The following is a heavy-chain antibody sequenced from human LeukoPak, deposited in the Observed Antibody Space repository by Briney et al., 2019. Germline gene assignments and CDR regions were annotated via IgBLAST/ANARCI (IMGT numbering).Heavy chain of an antibody. CDR2: ISWNSGTI. Sequence: GGSLRLSCAASGFTFDDYAMHWVRQAPGKGLDWVSGISWNSGTIDYADSVKGRFTISRDNAKNSLYLQMNSLRPEDTAFYYCAKAEGFFGSYYDHWGQGTLVTVSS. J-gene: IGHJ4*02. CDR3: AKAEGFFGSYYDH. CDR1: GFTFDDYA. D-gene: IGHD2-15*01. V-gene: IGHV3-9*01.